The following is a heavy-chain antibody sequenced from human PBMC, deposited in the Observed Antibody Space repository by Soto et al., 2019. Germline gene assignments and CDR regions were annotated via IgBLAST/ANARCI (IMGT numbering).Heavy chain of an antibody. J-gene: IGHJ4*02. CDR1: GGSISSGGYY. CDR3: ARTEIVVIPGAIFFDY. Sequence: QVQLQESGPGLVKPSQTLSLTCTVSGGSISSGGYYWSWIRQHPGKVLEWIGYIYYSGSTYYNPSLKSRVTISVDTSKNQFSLKLSSVTAADTAVYYCARTEIVVIPGAIFFDYWGQGTLVTVSS. CDR2: IYYSGST. V-gene: IGHV4-31*03. D-gene: IGHD2-2*01.